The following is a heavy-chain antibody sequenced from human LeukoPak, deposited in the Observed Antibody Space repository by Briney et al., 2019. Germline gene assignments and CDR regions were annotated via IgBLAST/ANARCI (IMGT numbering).Heavy chain of an antibody. D-gene: IGHD3-10*01. Sequence: GGSLRLSCAASGFTFSSYAMSWVRQAPGKGLEWVSGISGSGDSTDYADSVKGRFTISRDNSKNSLFLQMNSLRVEDTAVYYCAKDPRYYGSGKDDWGQGTLVTVSS. V-gene: IGHV3-23*01. CDR2: ISGSGDST. CDR1: GFTFSSYA. J-gene: IGHJ4*02. CDR3: AKDPRYYGSGKDD.